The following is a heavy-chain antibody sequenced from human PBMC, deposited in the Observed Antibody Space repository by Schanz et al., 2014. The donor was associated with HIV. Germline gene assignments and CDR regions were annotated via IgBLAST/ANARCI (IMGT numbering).Heavy chain of an antibody. J-gene: IGHJ4*02. CDR3: AREYSTWDRHFDY. CDR1: GGSFSSYA. Sequence: QVPLVQSGAEVKKPGSSVKVSCKASGGSFSSYAINWVRQAPGQGLEWMGWISTSNGNTNYAQKFQGRITLTTDSPTNTAYLELRSLTSDDTAVYYCAREYSTWDRHFDYWGQGTLVTVSP. CDR2: ISTSNGNT. D-gene: IGHD5-18*01. V-gene: IGHV1-18*01.